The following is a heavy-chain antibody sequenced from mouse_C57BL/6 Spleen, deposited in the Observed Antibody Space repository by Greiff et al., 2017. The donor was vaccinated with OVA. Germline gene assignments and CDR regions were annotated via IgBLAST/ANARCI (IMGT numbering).Heavy chain of an antibody. CDR3: ARGGFITTGLGYFDV. CDR2: IDPSDSET. CDR1: GYTFTSYW. V-gene: IGHV1-52*01. J-gene: IGHJ1*03. Sequence: VHVKQPGAELVRPGSSVKLSCKASGYTFTSYWMHWVKQRPIQGLEWIGNIDPSDSETHYNQKFKDKATLTVDKSSSTAYMQLSSLTSEDSAVYYCARGGFITTGLGYFDVWGTGTTVTVSS. D-gene: IGHD1-1*01.